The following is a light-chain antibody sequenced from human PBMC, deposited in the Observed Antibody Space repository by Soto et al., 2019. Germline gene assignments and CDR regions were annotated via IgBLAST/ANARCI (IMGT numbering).Light chain of an antibody. Sequence: QSALTQSASVSGSPGQSITISCTGTSSDVGGYNYVSWYQQHPGKAPKLLIYEVTNRPSGVSNRFSGSKSGNTASLTISGLQAEDEADYHCSSYTSSSTYVFGTRTKLTVL. CDR3: SSYTSSSTYV. CDR2: EVT. V-gene: IGLV2-14*01. J-gene: IGLJ1*01. CDR1: SSDVGGYNY.